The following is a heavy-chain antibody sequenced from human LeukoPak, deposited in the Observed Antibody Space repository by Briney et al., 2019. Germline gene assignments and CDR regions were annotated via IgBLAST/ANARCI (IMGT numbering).Heavy chain of an antibody. J-gene: IGHJ5*02. CDR3: ARDTGYSYGYWFDP. V-gene: IGHV4-59*01. D-gene: IGHD5-18*01. Sequence: PSETLSLACTVSGGSISDYHWSWIRQPPGKGLEYIGYIYNSGRTFYNPSLKSRVTISADTSKKQFSLKLTSVTAADTAVYYCARDTGYSYGYWFDPWGQGALVTVSS. CDR1: GGSISDYH. CDR2: IYNSGRT.